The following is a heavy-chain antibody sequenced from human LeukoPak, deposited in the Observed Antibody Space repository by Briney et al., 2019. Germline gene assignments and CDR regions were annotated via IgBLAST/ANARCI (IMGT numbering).Heavy chain of an antibody. CDR2: IYYSGST. D-gene: IGHD5-18*01. Sequence: PSETLSLTCTVSGGSISSSNYYWGWIRQPPGKGLEWIGSIYYSGSTYYNPSLKSRVTMSVDTSKNQFSLNLSSVTAADTAVYYCARASGYSYGYYEYWGQGALVTVS. CDR1: GGSISSSNYY. J-gene: IGHJ4*02. V-gene: IGHV4-39*07. CDR3: ARASGYSYGYYEY.